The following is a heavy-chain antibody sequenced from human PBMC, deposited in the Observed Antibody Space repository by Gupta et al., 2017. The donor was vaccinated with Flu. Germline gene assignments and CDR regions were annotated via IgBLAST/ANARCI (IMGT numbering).Heavy chain of an antibody. CDR1: GLNFDDYA. Sequence: EVQLVESGGGWVQTGRSLRLSCTAAGLNFDDYAMQWVRQAPGKGLEWVSGISWNSGSIGYADSVKGRFTISRDNAKNSLYLQMNSLRAEDTALYYCAKDVFRRKLYYFDYWGQGTLVTVSS. J-gene: IGHJ4*02. V-gene: IGHV3-9*01. CDR3: AKDVFRRKLYYFDY. CDR2: ISWNSGSI.